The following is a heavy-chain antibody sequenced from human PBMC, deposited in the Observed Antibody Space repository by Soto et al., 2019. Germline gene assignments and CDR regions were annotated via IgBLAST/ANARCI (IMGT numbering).Heavy chain of an antibody. CDR3: GCRVEDISYDYYGMDV. D-gene: IGHD2-15*01. Sequence: PSETLSLTCAVSGGSVRSNNWWFWVRQPPGKGLEWIGEIHHRESTNLNPSLKSRVTIPVDRSKNEFSLKVKSVTAADTAVYYCGCRVEDISYDYYGMDVWGQGTTVTVSS. J-gene: IGHJ6*02. CDR1: GGSVRSNNW. V-gene: IGHV4-4*02. CDR2: IHHREST.